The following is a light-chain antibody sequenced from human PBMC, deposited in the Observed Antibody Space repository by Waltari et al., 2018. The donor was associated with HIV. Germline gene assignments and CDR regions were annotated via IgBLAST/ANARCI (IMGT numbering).Light chain of an antibody. J-gene: IGLJ3*02. V-gene: IGLV3-21*02. Sequence: SYVLTQPPSVSVAPGQTARITCGGANIGSQSVHWYQQKPGQAPLLVVFDDGDRPSGIPERFSGSNSGNTATLTIGRVEAGDEADYYCQLWDTTSDHPVFGGGTKLTVL. CDR1: NIGSQS. CDR2: DDG. CDR3: QLWDTTSDHPV.